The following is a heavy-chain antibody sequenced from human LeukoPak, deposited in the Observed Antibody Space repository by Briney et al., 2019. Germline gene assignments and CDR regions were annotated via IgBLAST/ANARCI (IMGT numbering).Heavy chain of an antibody. V-gene: IGHV3-21*01. D-gene: IGHD2-21*02. CDR3: ARDAYCGGDWQHAQYYFDC. Sequence: GGSLRLSCAASGFTFSSYSMNWVRQAPGKGLEWVSSMSSSGSYIYYADSVKGRFTISRDNAKNSLYLQVNSLSAEDTAVYYCARDAYCGGDWQHAQYYFDCWGQGTLVTVSS. CDR1: GFTFSSYS. CDR2: MSSSGSYI. J-gene: IGHJ4*02.